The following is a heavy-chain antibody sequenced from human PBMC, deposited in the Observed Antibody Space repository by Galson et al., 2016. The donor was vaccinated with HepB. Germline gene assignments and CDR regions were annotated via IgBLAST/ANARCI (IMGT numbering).Heavy chain of an antibody. J-gene: IGHJ4*02. V-gene: IGHV3-21*01. Sequence: SLRLSCAASGFTFRPYNMNWVRQAPGKALEWVSSISSGSSYIYYADSVKGRFTISRDNIRNSLYLQMNRLRVEDTAVYYCARDGGSYGSGSYFLEYWGQGVLVTVSS. CDR3: ARDGGSYGSGSYFLEY. CDR2: ISSGSSYI. CDR1: GFTFRPYN. D-gene: IGHD3-10*01.